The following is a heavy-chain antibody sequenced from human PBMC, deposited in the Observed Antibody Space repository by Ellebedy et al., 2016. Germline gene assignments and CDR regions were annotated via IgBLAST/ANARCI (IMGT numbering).Heavy chain of an antibody. D-gene: IGHD2-2*01. Sequence: GESLKISCAGGSTLGLSWMHWVRQAPGEGLVWVSRIESDGRNPTYAASVRGRFTISRDNAKNTLYLHVNSLRVEDTAIYYCARAAGGPYQFDYWGQGTLVAVSS. CDR2: IESDGRNP. CDR1: STLGLSW. J-gene: IGHJ4*02. V-gene: IGHV3-74*01. CDR3: ARAAGGPYQFDY.